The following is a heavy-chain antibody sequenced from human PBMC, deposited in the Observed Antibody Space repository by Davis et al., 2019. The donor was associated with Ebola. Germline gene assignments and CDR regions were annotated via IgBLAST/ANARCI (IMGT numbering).Heavy chain of an antibody. J-gene: IGHJ4*02. Sequence: AASVKVSCKTSGYTFTGYYMHWVRQAPGQGLEWMGWINPNSGGTNYAQKFQGRVTMTRDTSTSTVYMELSSLRSEDTAVYYCAREGVVALAYFDYWGQGTLVTVSS. V-gene: IGHV1-2*02. CDR2: INPNSGGT. D-gene: IGHD3-22*01. CDR3: AREGVVALAYFDY. CDR1: GYTFTGYY.